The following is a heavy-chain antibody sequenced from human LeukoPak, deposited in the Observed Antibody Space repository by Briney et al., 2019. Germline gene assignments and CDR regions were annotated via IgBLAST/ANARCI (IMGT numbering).Heavy chain of an antibody. CDR1: GYSISTGYY. CDR2: IYHSGNT. Sequence: AETLSLTCVVSGYSISTGYYWGWIRQPPGKGLEWIGSIYHSGNTYHSPSLKSRVTISVDTSKNQFSLNLTSVTAADTAVYYCARRPSGSTAGDHRPDWYFDLWGPGTLFTVSS. V-gene: IGHV4-38-2*01. D-gene: IGHD7-27*01. J-gene: IGHJ2*01. CDR3: ARRPSGSTAGDHRPDWYFDL.